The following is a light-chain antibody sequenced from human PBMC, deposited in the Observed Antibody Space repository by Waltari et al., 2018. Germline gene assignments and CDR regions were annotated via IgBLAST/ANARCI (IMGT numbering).Light chain of an antibody. Sequence: EIVLTQSPGTLSLSPGDRAILSCRARQSVSEYLAWYQQKPGQAPRLLIYGASSRATGIPDRFSGSGSGTDFSLTISRLEPEDFAVYYCQQYVSLPATFGQGTKVEIE. V-gene: IGKV3-20*01. CDR2: GAS. J-gene: IGKJ1*01. CDR3: QQYVSLPAT. CDR1: QSVSEY.